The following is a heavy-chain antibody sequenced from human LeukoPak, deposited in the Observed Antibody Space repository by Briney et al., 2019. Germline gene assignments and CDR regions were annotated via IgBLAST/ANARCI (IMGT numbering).Heavy chain of an antibody. Sequence: PLRSLRLSPAPSGFTFSSYSMNWVRQAPGKGLEWVSSISSSSSYIYYADSVKGRFTISRDNAKNSLYLQMNSLRAEDTAVYYCARDPYYDILTGYPGYYYYYGMDVWGQGATVTVSS. CDR2: ISSSSSYI. CDR3: ARDPYYDILTGYPGYYYYYGMDV. V-gene: IGHV3-21*01. D-gene: IGHD3-9*01. CDR1: GFTFSSYS. J-gene: IGHJ6*02.